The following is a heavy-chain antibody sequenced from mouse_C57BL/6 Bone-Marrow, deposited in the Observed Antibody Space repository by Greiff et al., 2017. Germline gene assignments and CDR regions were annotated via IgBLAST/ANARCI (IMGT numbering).Heavy chain of an antibody. V-gene: IGHV14-4*01. CDR3: TGGGAMDY. CDR2: IDPENGDT. CDR1: GFNIKDDY. Sequence: VQLQQSGAELVRPGASVKLSCTASGFNIKDDYMPWVKQRPEQGLEWIGWIDPENGDTEYASKFQGKATITADTASNSAYLQISSLTSEDTAVYYCTGGGAMDYWGQGTSVTVSS. J-gene: IGHJ4*01.